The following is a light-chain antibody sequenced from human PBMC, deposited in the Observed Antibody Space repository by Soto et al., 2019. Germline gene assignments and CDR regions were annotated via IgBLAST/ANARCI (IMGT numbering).Light chain of an antibody. CDR1: QGIRND. J-gene: IGKJ4*01. Sequence: AIQMTQSPSSLSASVGDRVTITCRASQGIRNDLGWYQQKPGKAPKLLIYAASSLQSGGPSRFSGSGSGTDFTLTISSLQHEDFATYYWLQDYNYPLTFGGGTKVEIK. V-gene: IGKV1-6*01. CDR2: AAS. CDR3: LQDYNYPLT.